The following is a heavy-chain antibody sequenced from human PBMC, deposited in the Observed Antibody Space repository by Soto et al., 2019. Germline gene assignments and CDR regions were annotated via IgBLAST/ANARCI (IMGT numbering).Heavy chain of an antibody. V-gene: IGHV4-34*01. J-gene: IGHJ4*02. Sequence: SETLSLTCAVYGGSFSGYYWSWIRQPPGKGLEWIGEINHSGSTNYNPSLKSRVTISVDTCKNQFSLKLSSVTAADTAVYYCARSSPQTAAWGQGTLVTVSS. CDR3: ARSSPQTAA. D-gene: IGHD2-21*02. CDR2: INHSGST. CDR1: GGSFSGYY.